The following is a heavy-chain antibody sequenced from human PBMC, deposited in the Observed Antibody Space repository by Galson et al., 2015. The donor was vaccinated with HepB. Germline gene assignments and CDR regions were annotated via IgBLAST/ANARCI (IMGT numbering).Heavy chain of an antibody. V-gene: IGHV1-8*01. Sequence: SVKVSCKASGYTFTSYDINWVRQATGQGLEWMGWMNPNSGNTGYAQKFQGRVTMTRNTSISTAYMELSSLRSEDTAVYYCARGRFGFNYYYYGMDVWGQGTTVTVSS. D-gene: IGHD3-10*01. J-gene: IGHJ6*02. CDR1: GYTFTSYD. CDR2: MNPNSGNT. CDR3: ARGRFGFNYYYYGMDV.